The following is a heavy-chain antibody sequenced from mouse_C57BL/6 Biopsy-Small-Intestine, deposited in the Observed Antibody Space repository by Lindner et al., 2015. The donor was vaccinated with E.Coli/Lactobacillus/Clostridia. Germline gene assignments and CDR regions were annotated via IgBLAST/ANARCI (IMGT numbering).Heavy chain of an antibody. CDR2: ISSNGVGT. V-gene: IGHV5-6-2*01. CDR1: GFTFSSYA. CDR3: VRHDGYNSWFAY. D-gene: IGHD2-3*01. J-gene: IGHJ3*01. Sequence: VQLQESWGRLSEAWRVLKLSCAASGFTFSSYAMSWVRLTPEKRLEWVAAISSNGVGTYYPDTVKDRFTISRDNDKNTLYLQMSSLRSEDTALYFCVRHDGYNSWFAYWGQGTLVTVSA.